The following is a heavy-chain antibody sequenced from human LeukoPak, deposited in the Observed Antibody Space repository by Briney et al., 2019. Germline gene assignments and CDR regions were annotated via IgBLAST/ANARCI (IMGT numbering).Heavy chain of an antibody. J-gene: IGHJ4*02. CDR1: GGSISSSSYY. CDR3: ARDFGDYGDYGTDY. D-gene: IGHD4-17*01. V-gene: IGHV4-39*07. Sequence: SQTLSLTCTVSGGSISSSSYYWGWIRQPPGKGLEWIGSIYYSGSTYYNPSLKSRVTISVDTSKNQFSLKLSSLTAADTAVYYWARDFGDYGDYGTDYWGQGTLVTVSS. CDR2: IYYSGST.